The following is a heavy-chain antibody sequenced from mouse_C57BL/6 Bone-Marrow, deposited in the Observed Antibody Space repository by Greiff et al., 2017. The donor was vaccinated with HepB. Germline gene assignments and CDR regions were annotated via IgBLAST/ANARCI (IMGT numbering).Heavy chain of an antibody. V-gene: IGHV1-69*01. Sequence: QVQLPQPGAELVMPGASVKLSCKASGYTFTSYWMHWVKQRPGPGLEWIGEIEPSDSYTKYNQKFKGKSTLTVDKSSSTAYMQLSSLTSEDSAVYYCARDYGSSSFAYWGQGTLVTVSA. CDR1: GYTFTSYW. CDR3: ARDYGSSSFAY. D-gene: IGHD1-1*01. J-gene: IGHJ3*01. CDR2: IEPSDSYT.